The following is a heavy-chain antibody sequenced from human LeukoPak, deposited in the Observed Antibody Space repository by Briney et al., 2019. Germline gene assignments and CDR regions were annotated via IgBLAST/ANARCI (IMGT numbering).Heavy chain of an antibody. J-gene: IGHJ4*02. D-gene: IGHD3-9*01. Sequence: PGGSLRLSCVASGITFSSYSMNWVRQAPGKGLEWVSYISSFSGTINYADSVKGRFTISRDNSKNTLYLQMNSLRAEDTAVYYCAKSLRYFDWLLWYWGQGTLVTVSS. V-gene: IGHV3-48*01. CDR1: GITFSSYS. CDR3: AKSLRYFDWLLWY. CDR2: ISSFSGTI.